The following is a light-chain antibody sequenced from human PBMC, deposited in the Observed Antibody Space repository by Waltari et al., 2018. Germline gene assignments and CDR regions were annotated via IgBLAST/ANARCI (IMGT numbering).Light chain of an antibody. CDR3: QHRSNWPSLT. J-gene: IGKJ4*01. Sequence: EIVLTQSPATLSLSPGERATLSCRASQSVSSSLAWYQQKGGQAPRLLIYDASNRAAGIPARFSGSGSGTDFTLTISSLEPEDVTVYYCQHRSNWPSLTFGGGTKVEI. CDR1: QSVSSS. CDR2: DAS. V-gene: IGKV3-11*01.